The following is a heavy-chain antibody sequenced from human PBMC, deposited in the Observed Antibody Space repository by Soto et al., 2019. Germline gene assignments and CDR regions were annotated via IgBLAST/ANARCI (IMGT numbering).Heavy chain of an antibody. V-gene: IGHV4-34*01. CDR3: ARAMTTVISAYVY. CDR1: GGSFSGYY. J-gene: IGHJ4*02. D-gene: IGHD4-17*01. Sequence: SETLSLTCAVYGGSFSGYYWSWIRQPPGKGLEWIGEINHSGSTNYNPSLKSRVTISVDTSKNQCSLRLSSMTAADQALYYSARAMTTVISAYVYWGQGTLVTSPQ. CDR2: INHSGST.